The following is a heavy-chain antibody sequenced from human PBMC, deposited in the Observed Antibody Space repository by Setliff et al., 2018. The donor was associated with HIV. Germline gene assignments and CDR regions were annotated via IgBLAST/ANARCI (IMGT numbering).Heavy chain of an antibody. Sequence: KPSETLSLTCSVSGGSTIGYHWNWIRQSAGKGLEWIGRITNTGATEYNPSLKSRVTVSVDTSQNQFSLKLTSVTAADTATYFCSRGPPFDRWGRGTLVTVSS. CDR3: SRGPPFDR. CDR2: ITNTGAT. J-gene: IGHJ2*01. V-gene: IGHV4-4*07. CDR1: GGSTIGYH.